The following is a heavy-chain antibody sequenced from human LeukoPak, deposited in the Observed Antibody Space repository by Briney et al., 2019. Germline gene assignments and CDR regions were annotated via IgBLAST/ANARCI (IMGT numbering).Heavy chain of an antibody. CDR2: IYDSGAT. CDR3: ARVFYCYGAATYSDH. CDR1: GGSISGFY. J-gene: IGHJ4*02. Sequence: PSETLSLTCTVFGGSISGFYWSWIRQPPGKGLEWIGYIYDSGATNYNAPLKSRVTISIDTSKKQFSLKLSSVTAADTAVYFCARVFYCYGAATYSDHWGQGTLVTVSS. V-gene: IGHV4-59*01. D-gene: IGHD3-10*01.